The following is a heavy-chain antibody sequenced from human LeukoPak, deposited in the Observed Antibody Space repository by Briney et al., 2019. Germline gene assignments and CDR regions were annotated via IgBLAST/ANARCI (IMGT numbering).Heavy chain of an antibody. V-gene: IGHV3-23*01. CDR2: LSGRGDST. J-gene: IGHJ4*02. CDR1: GFTFGNYA. CDR3: AKSMVRGIIILDFDY. Sequence: PGGSLRLSCAASGFTFGNYAMTWVRQAPGKGLEWVSALSGRGDSTYYADSVKGRFTISRDNSKNTLYLQMNSLRAEDTAVYYCAKSMVRGIIILDFDYWGQGTLVTVSS. D-gene: IGHD3-10*01.